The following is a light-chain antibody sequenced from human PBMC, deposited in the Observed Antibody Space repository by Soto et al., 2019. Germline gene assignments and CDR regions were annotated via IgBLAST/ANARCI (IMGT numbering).Light chain of an antibody. CDR1: SGHSSYA. CDR2: LDSDGSH. V-gene: IGLV4-69*01. J-gene: IGLJ2*01. CDR3: QTWGTGIHVV. Sequence: QSVLTQSPSASASLGASVKLTCTLSSGHSSYAIAWHQQQPEKGPRYWMKLDSDGSHTKGDAIPDRFSGSSSGAERYLTISSLQSEDEADYYCQTWGTGIHVVFGGGTKLTVL.